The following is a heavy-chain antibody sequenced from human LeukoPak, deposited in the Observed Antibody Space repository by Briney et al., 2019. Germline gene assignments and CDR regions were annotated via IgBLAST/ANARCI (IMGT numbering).Heavy chain of an antibody. CDR2: ISYDGSNK. CDR3: AKDRSSSRYYYYGMDV. J-gene: IGHJ6*02. D-gene: IGHD6-13*01. CDR1: GFTFSSYG. Sequence: GGSLRLSCAASGFTFSSYGMHWVRQAPGKGLEWVAVISYDGSNKYYADSVKGRFTISRNNSKNTLYLQMNSLRAEDTAVYYCAKDRSSSRYYYYGMDVWGQGTTVTVSS. V-gene: IGHV3-30*18.